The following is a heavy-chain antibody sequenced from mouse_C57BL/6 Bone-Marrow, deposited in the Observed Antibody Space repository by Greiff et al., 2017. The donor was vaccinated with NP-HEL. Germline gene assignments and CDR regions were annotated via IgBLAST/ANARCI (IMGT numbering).Heavy chain of an antibody. D-gene: IGHD2-5*01. CDR1: GYTFTSYW. V-gene: IGHV1-59*01. CDR3: ATYYSNYRDD. Sequence: QVQLQQPGAELVRPGTSVKLSCKASGYTFTSYWMHWVKQRPGQGLEWIGVIDPSDSYTNYNQKFKGKATLTVDTSSSTAYMQLSSLTSEDSAVYYCATYYSNYRDDWGQGTTLTVSS. CDR2: IDPSDSYT. J-gene: IGHJ2*01.